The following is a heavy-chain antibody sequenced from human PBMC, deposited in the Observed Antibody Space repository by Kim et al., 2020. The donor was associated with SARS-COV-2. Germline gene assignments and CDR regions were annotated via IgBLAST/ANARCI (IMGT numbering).Heavy chain of an antibody. Sequence: ASVKVSCKASGYTFTSYGISWVRQAPGQGLEWMGWISAYNGNTNYAQKLQGRVTMTTDTSTSTAYMELRSLRSDDTAVYYCARVFRSTYGSGSYYNPYFFDYWGQGTLVTVSS. V-gene: IGHV1-18*01. CDR2: ISAYNGNT. CDR3: ARVFRSTYGSGSYYNPYFFDY. CDR1: GYTFTSYG. D-gene: IGHD3-10*01. J-gene: IGHJ4*02.